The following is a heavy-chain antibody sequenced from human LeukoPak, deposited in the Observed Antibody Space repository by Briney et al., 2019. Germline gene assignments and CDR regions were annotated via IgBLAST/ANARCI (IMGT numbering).Heavy chain of an antibody. CDR1: GYTFTGYY. CDR2: INPNSGGT. D-gene: IGHD6-19*01. Sequence: GASVKVSCKASGYTFTGYYMHWVRQAPGQGLEWMGWINPNSGGTNYEQKFQGRVTMTRDTSISTAYMELSRLRSDDTAVYYCARGVWDPNQYSIGWYWSYYYYYMDVWGKGTTVTVSS. V-gene: IGHV1-2*02. CDR3: ARGVWDPNQYSIGWYWSYYYYYMDV. J-gene: IGHJ6*03.